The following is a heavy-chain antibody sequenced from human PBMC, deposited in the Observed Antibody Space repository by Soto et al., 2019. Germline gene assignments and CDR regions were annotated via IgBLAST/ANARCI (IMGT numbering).Heavy chain of an antibody. CDR3: ARGRYGDY. J-gene: IGHJ4*02. Sequence: QVPLVQSGAEVKKPGASVKVSCKGSGYIFTTYGITWVRQAPGQGLEWMGWISAHNGNTNYAQKLQGRVTVTRDTPTSTAYMELRNLRSDDTAVYYCARGRYGDYWGQGALVTVSS. V-gene: IGHV1-18*01. CDR2: ISAHNGNT. D-gene: IGHD1-1*01. CDR1: GYIFTTYG.